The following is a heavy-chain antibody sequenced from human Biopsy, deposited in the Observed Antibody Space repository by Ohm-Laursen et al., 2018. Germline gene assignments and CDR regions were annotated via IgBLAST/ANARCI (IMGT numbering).Heavy chain of an antibody. CDR3: AREGSYADYRYAYYYGMDV. J-gene: IGHJ6*02. D-gene: IGHD4-17*01. V-gene: IGHV3-7*01. CDR2: IYQDGSEK. Sequence: SLRLSCAASGFMFSSYWMNWVRQAPGKGLEWVANIYQDGSEKYYVDSVKGRFTISRDNTKNSLYLQMNSLRAEDTAVYYCAREGSYADYRYAYYYGMDVWGPGTTVIVSS. CDR1: GFMFSSYW.